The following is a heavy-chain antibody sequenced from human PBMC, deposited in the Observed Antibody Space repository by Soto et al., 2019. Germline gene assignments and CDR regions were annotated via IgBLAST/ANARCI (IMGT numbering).Heavy chain of an antibody. CDR3: ARAAEAAEDWFDP. J-gene: IGHJ5*02. CDR2: IYYSGST. D-gene: IGHD6-13*01. V-gene: IGHV4-59*01. CDR1: GRSISSYY. Sequence: PSETLSLTCTVSGRSISSYYWSWIRQPPGKGLEWIGYIYYSGSTNYNPSLKSRVTISVDTSKNQFSLKLSSVTAADTAVYYCARAAEAAEDWFDPWGQGTLVTVSS.